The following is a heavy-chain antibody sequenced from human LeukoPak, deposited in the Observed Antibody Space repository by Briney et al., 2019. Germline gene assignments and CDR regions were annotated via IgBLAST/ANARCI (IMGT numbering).Heavy chain of an antibody. CDR3: ARGIGYSYGSKYFDY. CDR2: INHSGST. D-gene: IGHD5-18*01. CDR1: GGSFSGYY. J-gene: IGHJ4*02. V-gene: IGHV4-34*01. Sequence: PSETLSLTCAVYGGSFSGYYWSWIRQPPGKGLEWIGEINHSGSTNYNPSLKSRVTISVDTSKNQFSLKLSSVTAADTAVYYCARGIGYSYGSKYFDYWGQGTLVTVSS.